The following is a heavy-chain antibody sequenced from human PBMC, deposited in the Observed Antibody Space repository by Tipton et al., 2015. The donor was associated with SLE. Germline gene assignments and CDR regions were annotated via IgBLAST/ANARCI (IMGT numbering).Heavy chain of an antibody. CDR1: GHSVTIYS. J-gene: IGHJ4*02. D-gene: IGHD3-16*01. CDR3: ASGGGNYYFDF. Sequence: LRLSCSVSGHSVTIYSWSWIRQTPLKGLEWIGYVSNTGGTNYNPSLKSRVTMSVDTSKNQFSLNLRSVTASDAAVYYCASGGGNYYFDFWGQGTRVTVSS. CDR2: VSNTGGT. V-gene: IGHV4-4*08.